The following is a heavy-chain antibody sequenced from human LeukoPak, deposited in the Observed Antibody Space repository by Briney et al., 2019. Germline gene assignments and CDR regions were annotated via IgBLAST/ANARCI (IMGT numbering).Heavy chain of an antibody. CDR2: VGGDGGST. J-gene: IGHJ4*02. Sequence: PGGSLRLSCSASGFTFRGYAMHWVRQAPGKGLEYVSVVGGDGGSTHYADFVKGGFTISRDNSKNTVHLQMSSLRPDDTAVYFCVLGGFYSSGWYYLDYWGQGTLVTVSS. D-gene: IGHD6-19*01. CDR3: VLGGFYSSGWYYLDY. V-gene: IGHV3-64D*06. CDR1: GFTFRGYA.